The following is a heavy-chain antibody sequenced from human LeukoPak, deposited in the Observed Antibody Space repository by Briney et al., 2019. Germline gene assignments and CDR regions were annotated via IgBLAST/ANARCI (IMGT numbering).Heavy chain of an antibody. Sequence: SETLSLTCTVSGGSISSHYWSWIRQPPGKGLEWIGYIYYSGSTNYNPSLKSRVTISVDTSKNQFSLKLSSVTAADTAVYYCARVDSSSWYQWFDPWGQGTLVTVSS. CDR3: ARVDSSSWYQWFDP. J-gene: IGHJ5*02. D-gene: IGHD6-13*01. CDR2: IYYSGST. CDR1: GGSISSHY. V-gene: IGHV4-59*11.